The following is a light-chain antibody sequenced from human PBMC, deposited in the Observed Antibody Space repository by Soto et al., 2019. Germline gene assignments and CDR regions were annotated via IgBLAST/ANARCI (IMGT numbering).Light chain of an antibody. CDR2: GAS. V-gene: IGKV3-20*01. CDR3: QQYGSSPVT. Sequence: EIVLTQSPGTLSLSPGERATLSCRASQSVSSSYLAWYQQKPGQAPRLVIYGASSRATGIPDRFSGSGSVTDFTLTIRRLEPEDFAVYYCQQYGSSPVTFGQGTKVEIK. J-gene: IGKJ1*01. CDR1: QSVSSSY.